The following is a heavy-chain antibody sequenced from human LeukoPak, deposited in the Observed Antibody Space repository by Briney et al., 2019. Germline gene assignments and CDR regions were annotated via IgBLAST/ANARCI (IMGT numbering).Heavy chain of an antibody. V-gene: IGHV3-11*01. D-gene: IGHD6-13*01. CDR3: ARRAAAGRCSDY. Sequence: PGGSLRLSCAVSGFTFSDYHMSWIRQAPGKGLEWVSYISSGGSSISHADSVKGRFTISRDNAENSLYLQMNSLRAEDTAVYYCARRAAAGRCSDYWGQGTLVTVSS. J-gene: IGHJ4*02. CDR1: GFTFSDYH. CDR2: ISSGGSSI.